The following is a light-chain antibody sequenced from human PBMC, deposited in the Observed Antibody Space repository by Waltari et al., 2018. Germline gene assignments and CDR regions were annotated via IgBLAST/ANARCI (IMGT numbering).Light chain of an antibody. CDR1: QSVSSSY. J-gene: IGKJ3*01. CDR3: QQYGSSPFT. V-gene: IGKV3-20*01. CDR2: GAS. Sequence: ELVLTQSPGTLSFSPGDRATLSCRASQSVSSSYLAWYQQKPGQAPRLLIYGASSRATGIPDRFSGSGSGTDFTLTISRLEPEDFAVYYCQQYGSSPFTFGPGTKVDIK.